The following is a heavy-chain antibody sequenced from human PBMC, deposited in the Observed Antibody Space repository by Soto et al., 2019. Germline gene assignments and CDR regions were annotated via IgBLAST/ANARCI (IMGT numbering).Heavy chain of an antibody. J-gene: IGHJ4*02. CDR2: ISSSSSTI. Sequence: GGSLILSCAASGFTFSSYSMNWVRQAPGKGLEWVSYISSSSSTIYYADSVKGRFTISRDNAKNSLYLQMNSLRAEDTAVYYCARLSHYDFWSGYPPPADDYWGQGTLVTVSS. CDR3: ARLSHYDFWSGYPPPADDY. CDR1: GFTFSSYS. V-gene: IGHV3-48*01. D-gene: IGHD3-3*01.